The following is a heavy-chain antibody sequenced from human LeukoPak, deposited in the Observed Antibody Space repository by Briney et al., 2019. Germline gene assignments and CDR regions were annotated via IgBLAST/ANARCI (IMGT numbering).Heavy chain of an antibody. CDR2: IYYSGGT. Sequence: PSATLSLTCTVSGGSISSSSYYWGWIRQPPGKGLEWIGSIYYSGGTYYNPSLKSRVTISVDTSKNQFSLKLSSVTAADTAVYYCARDSKWFINDYYYGMDVWGQGTTVTVSS. CDR3: ARDSKWFINDYYYGMDV. CDR1: GGSISSSSYY. D-gene: IGHD3-22*01. J-gene: IGHJ6*02. V-gene: IGHV4-39*02.